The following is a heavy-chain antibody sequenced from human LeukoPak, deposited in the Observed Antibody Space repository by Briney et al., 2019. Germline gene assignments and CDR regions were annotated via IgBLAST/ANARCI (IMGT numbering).Heavy chain of an antibody. CDR1: GVSISSYY. CDR3: ARHVGGYEPFDY. Sequence: PSETLSLTCTVSGVSISSYYWSWIRQPPGQGLEWIGYIYYSGSTNYNPSLKSRVTISVDTSKNQFSLKLSSVTAADTAVYYCARHVGGYEPFDYWGQGTLVTVSS. CDR2: IYYSGST. D-gene: IGHD5-12*01. J-gene: IGHJ4*02. V-gene: IGHV4-59*08.